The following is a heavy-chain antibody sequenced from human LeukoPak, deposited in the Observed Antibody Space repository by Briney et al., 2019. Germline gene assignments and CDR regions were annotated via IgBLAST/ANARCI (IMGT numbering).Heavy chain of an antibody. J-gene: IGHJ4*02. D-gene: IGHD3-22*01. Sequence: ASVTVSCKASGYTFTGYYMHWVRQAPGQGLEWMGWINPNSGGTNYAQKFQGRVTMTRDTSISTAYMELSRLRSDDTAVYYCARGGYYYDSSGYPYWGQGTLVTVSS. CDR2: INPNSGGT. V-gene: IGHV1-2*02. CDR3: ARGGYYYDSSGYPY. CDR1: GYTFTGYY.